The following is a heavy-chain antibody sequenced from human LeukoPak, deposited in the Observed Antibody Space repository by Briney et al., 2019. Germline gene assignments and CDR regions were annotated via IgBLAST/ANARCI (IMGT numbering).Heavy chain of an antibody. CDR3: ARVTDY. D-gene: IGHD2-21*02. Sequence: GGSLRLSCAASGFTFSSYAMHWVRQAPGKGLEWVAVISYDGSNKYYADSVKGRFTISRDNSKNTLYLQMDSLRAEDTAVYYCARVTDYWGQGTLVTVSS. J-gene: IGHJ4*02. CDR2: ISYDGSNK. CDR1: GFTFSSYA. V-gene: IGHV3-30-3*01.